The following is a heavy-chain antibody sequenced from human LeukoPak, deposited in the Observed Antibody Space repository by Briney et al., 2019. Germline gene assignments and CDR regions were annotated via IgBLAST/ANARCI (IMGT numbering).Heavy chain of an antibody. CDR3: AKFFTGEYVRAFDI. CDR2: ISYDGSNK. V-gene: IGHV3-30*18. J-gene: IGHJ3*02. D-gene: IGHD3-10*02. CDR1: GFTFSSYA. Sequence: GGYLRLSCAASGFTFSSYAMHWVRQAPGKGLEWVALISYDGSNKYYADSVKGRFTISRDNSKNTLYLQMNSLRAEDTAVYYCAKFFTGEYVRAFDIWGQGTMVTVSS.